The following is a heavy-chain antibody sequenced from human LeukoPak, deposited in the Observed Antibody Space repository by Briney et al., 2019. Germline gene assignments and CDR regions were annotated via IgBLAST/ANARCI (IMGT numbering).Heavy chain of an antibody. CDR2: IYPADSDT. Sequence: GESLKISFKGSGYSFPNYWIGWVRQMPGKGLEWMGNIYPADSDTRYSPSFQGQVTISADKSISTAYLQWSSLKASDTAMYYCARRKGDGYNSPFDYWAQGTLVTVPS. CDR1: GYSFPNYW. V-gene: IGHV5-51*01. J-gene: IGHJ4*02. D-gene: IGHD5-24*01. CDR3: ARRKGDGYNSPFDY.